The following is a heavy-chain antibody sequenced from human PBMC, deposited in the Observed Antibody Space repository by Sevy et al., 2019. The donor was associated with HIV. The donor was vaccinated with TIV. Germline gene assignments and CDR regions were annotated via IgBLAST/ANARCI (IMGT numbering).Heavy chain of an antibody. V-gene: IGHV3-15*01. J-gene: IGHJ6*02. CDR1: GFTFSNAW. CDR2: IKSKTDGGTT. Sequence: GGSLRLSCAASGFTFSNAWMSWVRQAPGKGLEWVGRIKSKTDGGTTDYAAPVKGRFTNSRDDSKNTLYLQMNSLKTEDTAVYYCTTDGTHYDFWSGYRHDYYYNYGMDVWGQGTTVTVSS. CDR3: TTDGTHYDFWSGYRHDYYYNYGMDV. D-gene: IGHD3-3*01.